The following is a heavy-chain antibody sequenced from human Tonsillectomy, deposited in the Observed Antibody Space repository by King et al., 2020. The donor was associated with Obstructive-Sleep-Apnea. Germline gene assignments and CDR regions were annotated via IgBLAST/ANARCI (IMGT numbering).Heavy chain of an antibody. CDR2: IWYDGSNK. D-gene: IGHD4-23*01. CDR3: ARDAGYDYGGNSSPFDY. CDR1: GFTFSSYG. J-gene: IGHJ4*02. V-gene: IGHV3-33*01. Sequence: QVQLVESGGGVVQPGRSLRLSCAASGFTFSSYGMHWVRQAPGKGLEWVAVIWYDGSNKYYADSVKGRFTISRDNSKNTLYLQMNSLRAEDTAVYYCARDAGYDYGGNSSPFDYWGQGTLVTVSS.